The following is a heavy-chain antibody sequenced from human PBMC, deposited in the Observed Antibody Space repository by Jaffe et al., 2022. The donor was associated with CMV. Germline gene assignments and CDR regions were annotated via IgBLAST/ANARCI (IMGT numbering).Heavy chain of an antibody. J-gene: IGHJ6*02. CDR3: ANSNYDFWSGYPSYGMDV. V-gene: IGHV1-8*01. CDR2: MNPNSGNT. CDR1: GYTFTSYD. D-gene: IGHD3-3*01. Sequence: QVQLVQSGAEVKKPGASVKVSCKASGYTFTSYDINWVRQATGQGLEWMGWMNPNSGNTGYAQKFQGRVTMTRNTSISTAYMELSSLRSEDTAVYYCANSNYDFWSGYPSYGMDVWGQGTTVTVSS.